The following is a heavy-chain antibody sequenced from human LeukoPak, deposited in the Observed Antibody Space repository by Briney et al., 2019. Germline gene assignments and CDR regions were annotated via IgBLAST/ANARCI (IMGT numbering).Heavy chain of an antibody. V-gene: IGHV3-30*18. CDR1: GFTFSSYG. CDR2: ISYDGSNK. J-gene: IGHJ6*04. D-gene: IGHD5-18*01. Sequence: PGGSLRLSCAASGFTFSSYGMHWVRRAPGKGLEWVAVISYDGSNKYYADSVKGRFTISSDNSKNTLYLQMNSLRAEDTAVYYCAKDGDTAMVSSYYGMDVWGKGTTVTVSS. CDR3: AKDGDTAMVSSYYGMDV.